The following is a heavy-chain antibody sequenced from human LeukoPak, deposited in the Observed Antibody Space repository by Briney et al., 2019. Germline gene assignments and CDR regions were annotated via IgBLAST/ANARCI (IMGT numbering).Heavy chain of an antibody. Sequence: GGSLRLSCAASGFTFSSYAMTWVRQAPGKGLEWVSAISDSGGSTYYADSVKGRFTISRDNSKNALYLQMNSLRAEDTAVYYCAKVMYGDYDAFNLWGLGTMVTVSS. J-gene: IGHJ3*01. D-gene: IGHD4-17*01. CDR1: GFTFSSYA. CDR2: ISDSGGST. V-gene: IGHV3-23*01. CDR3: AKVMYGDYDAFNL.